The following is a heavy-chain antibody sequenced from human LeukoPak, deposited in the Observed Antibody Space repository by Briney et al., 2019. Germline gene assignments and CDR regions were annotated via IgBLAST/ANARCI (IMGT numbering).Heavy chain of an antibody. D-gene: IGHD5-18*01. J-gene: IGHJ4*02. Sequence: GGSLRLSCAASGFTLSSYSMNWVRQAPGKGLEWVSYISSSSSTIYYADSVKGRFTISRDNAKNSLYLQMNSLRAEDTAVYYCARVQEYSNGSYWGQGILVTVSS. CDR1: GFTLSSYS. CDR3: ARVQEYSNGSY. CDR2: ISSSSSTI. V-gene: IGHV3-48*04.